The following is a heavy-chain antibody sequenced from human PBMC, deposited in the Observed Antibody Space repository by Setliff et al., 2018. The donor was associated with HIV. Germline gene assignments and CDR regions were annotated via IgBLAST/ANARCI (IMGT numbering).Heavy chain of an antibody. CDR1: GYSFTTYA. Sequence: GASVKVSCKASGYSFTTYAMHWVRQAPGQRLEWMGWINAGNGNTNYAQKFQGWVTMTRDTSISTAYMELSRLRSDDTAVYYCARVRHYSSSSAPYGMDVWGQGTTVTSP. CDR3: ARVRHYSSSSAPYGMDV. CDR2: INAGNGNT. J-gene: IGHJ6*02. V-gene: IGHV1-3*01. D-gene: IGHD6-6*01.